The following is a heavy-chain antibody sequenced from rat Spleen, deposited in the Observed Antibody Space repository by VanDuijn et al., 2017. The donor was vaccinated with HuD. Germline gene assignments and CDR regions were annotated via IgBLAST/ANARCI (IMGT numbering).Heavy chain of an antibody. Sequence: QVQLKESGPGLVQPSQTLSLTCTVSGFSLTSYTVSWVRQPPGKGLEWIAAISSGGNTYYNSALKSRLSISRDTSKSQVFLKMNSMQTEDISTYYCASSLNYSGYYYVMDAWGQGASVTVSS. V-gene: IGHV2-6*01. CDR1: GFSLTSYT. CDR3: ASSLNYSGYYYVMDA. D-gene: IGHD1-8*01. CDR2: ISSGGNT. J-gene: IGHJ4*01.